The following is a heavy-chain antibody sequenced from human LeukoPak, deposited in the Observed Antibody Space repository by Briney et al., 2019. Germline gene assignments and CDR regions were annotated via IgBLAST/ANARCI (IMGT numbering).Heavy chain of an antibody. Sequence: SETLSLTCAVYGGSFSGYYWSWIRQPPGKGLEWIGEINHSGSTNYNPSLKSRVTISVDTSKNQFPLKLSSVTAADTAVYYCARGRITIFGVVIILSDAFDIWGQGTMVTVSS. CDR1: GGSFSGYY. D-gene: IGHD3-3*01. CDR2: INHSGST. V-gene: IGHV4-34*01. CDR3: ARGRITIFGVVIILSDAFDI. J-gene: IGHJ3*02.